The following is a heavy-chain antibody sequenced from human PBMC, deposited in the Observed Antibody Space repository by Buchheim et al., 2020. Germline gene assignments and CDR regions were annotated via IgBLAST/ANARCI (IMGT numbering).Heavy chain of an antibody. V-gene: IGHV4-31*03. Sequence: QVRLQESGPGLVKPSQTLSLTCTVSGGSISSGGYYWSWIRQHPGKGLEWIGYISGSTYYNPSLKSRVNISVDTSKIQFSLKLGSVTAADTAVYYCARVTYSGAYYRRPYYFDYWGQGTL. CDR1: GGSISSGGYY. J-gene: IGHJ4*02. CDR2: ISGST. D-gene: IGHD1-26*01. CDR3: ARVTYSGAYYRRPYYFDY.